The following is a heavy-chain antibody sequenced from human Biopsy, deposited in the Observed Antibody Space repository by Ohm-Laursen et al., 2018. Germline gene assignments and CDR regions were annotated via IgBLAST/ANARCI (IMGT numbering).Heavy chain of an antibody. Sequence: SSVKACKASGAIFSNYAITWVRQAPGQGLEWMGGIIPLFGAPNYAQKFQGRLTITADESKSTTYMELSSLRSEDTAVYYCARLAQIYGDSPFDPWGQGTLVTVSS. CDR3: ARLAQIYGDSPFDP. J-gene: IGHJ5*02. V-gene: IGHV1-69*01. CDR1: GAIFSNYA. CDR2: IIPLFGAP. D-gene: IGHD4-17*01.